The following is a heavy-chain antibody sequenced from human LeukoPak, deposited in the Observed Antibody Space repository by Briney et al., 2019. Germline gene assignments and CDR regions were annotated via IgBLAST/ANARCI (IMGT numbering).Heavy chain of an antibody. Sequence: ASVKVSCKASGYTFTSYYMHWVRQAPGQGLEWMGIINPNGGSISYAQKFQGRVTMTRDTSTSTVYMELSSLRSEDTAVYYCARQSRGGSGSNYYGMDVWGQGTTVTVSS. D-gene: IGHD3-10*01. V-gene: IGHV1-46*01. CDR2: INPNGGSI. J-gene: IGHJ6*02. CDR3: ARQSRGGSGSNYYGMDV. CDR1: GYTFTSYY.